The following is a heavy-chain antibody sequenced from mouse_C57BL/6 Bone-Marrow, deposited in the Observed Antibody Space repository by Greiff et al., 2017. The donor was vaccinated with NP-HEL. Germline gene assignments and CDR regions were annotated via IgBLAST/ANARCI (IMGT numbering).Heavy chain of an antibody. CDR1: GYAFSSSW. CDR3: ARYDYDGFAY. D-gene: IGHD2-4*01. Sequence: VQLQQSGPELVKPGASVKISCKASGYAFSSSWMNWVKQRPGKGLEWIGRIYPGDGDTNYNGKFKGKATLTADKSSSTAYMQLSSLTSEDSAVYGCARYDYDGFAYWGQGTLVTVSA. V-gene: IGHV1-82*01. CDR2: IYPGDGDT. J-gene: IGHJ3*01.